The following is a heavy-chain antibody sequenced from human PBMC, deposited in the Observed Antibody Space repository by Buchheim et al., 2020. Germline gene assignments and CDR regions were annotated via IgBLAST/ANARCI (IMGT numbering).Heavy chain of an antibody. D-gene: IGHD5-18*01. J-gene: IGHJ4*02. Sequence: QVQLQESGPGLVKPSGTLSLTCAVSGGSNSSSNWWSWVRQPPGKGLDWIGEIYHSGSTNYTPSLKSRVTTPVDKSKNKFPWKLSSVTAADTAVYYCASRVEGAMAEGEIDYWGQGTL. CDR3: ASRVEGAMAEGEIDY. V-gene: IGHV4-4*02. CDR2: IYHSGST. CDR1: GGSNSSSNW.